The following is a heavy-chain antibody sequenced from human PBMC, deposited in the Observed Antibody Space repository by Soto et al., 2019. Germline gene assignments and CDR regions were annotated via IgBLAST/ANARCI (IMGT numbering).Heavy chain of an antibody. CDR2: FDPEDGET. D-gene: IGHD3-10*01. CDR1: GYTLTELS. J-gene: IGHJ4*02. V-gene: IGHV1-24*01. Sequence: QVQLVQSGAEVKKPGASVKVSCKVSGYTLTELSMHWVRQAPGKGLEWWEGFDPEDGETIYAQKFQGRVTMTEDTSTDTAYMELSSLRSEDTAVYYCATTYYYGSGRSYYFDYWGQGTLVTVSS. CDR3: ATTYYYGSGRSYYFDY.